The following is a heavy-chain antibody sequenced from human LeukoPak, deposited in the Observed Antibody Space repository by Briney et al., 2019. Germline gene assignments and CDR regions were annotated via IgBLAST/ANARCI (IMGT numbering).Heavy chain of an antibody. CDR3: ALASSGYHSPFFDY. D-gene: IGHD3-22*01. V-gene: IGHV4-39*01. CDR1: GGSISNRAYY. J-gene: IGHJ4*02. CDR2: VFYSGSK. Sequence: SETLSLTCNVSGGSISNRAYYWAWIRQPPGKGLEWIGSVFYSGSKYSNPSLESRLTISVDTSKNQFSLKLSSVTAADTAVYYCALASSGYHSPFFDYWGQGTLVTVSS.